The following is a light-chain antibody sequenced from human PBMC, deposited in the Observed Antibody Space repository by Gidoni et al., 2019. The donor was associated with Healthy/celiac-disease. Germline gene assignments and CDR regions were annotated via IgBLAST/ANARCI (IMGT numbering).Light chain of an antibody. CDR2: DGS. Sequence: QSALTQPRSVSGPPGQSVTISCTGTSSHGGGYNYFSWYQPHPGKAPKLMIYDGSKRPPGVPDRFSGSKAGNTASLTISGLQAEDEADYYCCSYAGSYTFSWVFGGGTKLTVL. V-gene: IGLV2-11*02. J-gene: IGLJ3*02. CDR1: SSHGGGYNY. CDR3: CSYAGSYTFSWV.